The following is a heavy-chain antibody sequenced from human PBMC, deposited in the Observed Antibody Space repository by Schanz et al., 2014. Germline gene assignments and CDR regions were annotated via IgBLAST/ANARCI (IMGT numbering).Heavy chain of an antibody. CDR1: GFTFSSYW. J-gene: IGHJ3*02. Sequence: EVQLVESGGGLVQPGGSLRLSCAASGFTFSSYWMHWVRQVPGKGLEWISYITYNGGTIYYADSVKGRFTISRDNAKNTLYLQMNTLRAEDTAVYYCARKMKLGVYGGKGHDSLDIWGQGTMVTVAS. V-gene: IGHV3-48*01. CDR3: ARKMKLGVYGGKGHDSLDI. CDR2: ITYNGGTI. D-gene: IGHD4-17*01.